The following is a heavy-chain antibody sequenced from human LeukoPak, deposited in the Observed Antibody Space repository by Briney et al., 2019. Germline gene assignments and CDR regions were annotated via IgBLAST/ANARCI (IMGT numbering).Heavy chain of an antibody. CDR3: AKRNYHTVGPTD. CDR2: ITGDGRST. V-gene: IGHV3-43*02. J-gene: IGHJ4*02. D-gene: IGHD2-8*02. CDR1: GFTFDDYA. Sequence: GGSLRLSCAASGFTFDDYAMHWVRQAPGKGLEWVSLITGDGRSTYYADSVKGRFSVSRDNSKNSLYLQMNSLRSEDTALYFCAKRNYHTVGPTDWGQGTLVTVSS.